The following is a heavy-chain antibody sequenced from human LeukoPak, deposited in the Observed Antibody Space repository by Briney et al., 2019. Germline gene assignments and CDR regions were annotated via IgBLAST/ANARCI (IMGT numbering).Heavy chain of an antibody. Sequence: GGSLRLSCAASEFDFSTHAMTWVRQPPGKGLEWVSAISISGTKTYYADSVKGRFTISRDNSKNTLYPLMNSLRAEDTAVYYCARDGRVTTSYFDYWGQGTLVTVSS. CDR2: ISISGTKT. CDR3: ARDGRVTTSYFDY. J-gene: IGHJ4*02. CDR1: EFDFSTHA. D-gene: IGHD4-17*01. V-gene: IGHV3-23*01.